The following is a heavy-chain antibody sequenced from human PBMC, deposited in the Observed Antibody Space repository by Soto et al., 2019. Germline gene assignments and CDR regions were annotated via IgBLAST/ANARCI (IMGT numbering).Heavy chain of an antibody. J-gene: IGHJ6*02. CDR1: CGSFTDHY. V-gene: IGHV4-34*01. Sequence: PSETLSLTCAVYCGSFTDHYWTWIRQPPGKGLEWIGEISHSGATNYNPSLKSRVTISEDTSKNQVSLKVTSVTAADTAVFYCARGNHYYGMDVWGQGTTVTVSS. CDR2: ISHSGAT. CDR3: ARGNHYYGMDV.